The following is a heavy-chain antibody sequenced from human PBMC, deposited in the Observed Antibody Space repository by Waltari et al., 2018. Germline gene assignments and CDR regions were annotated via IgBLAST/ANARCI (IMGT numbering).Heavy chain of an antibody. J-gene: IGHJ3*02. V-gene: IGHV5-51*01. D-gene: IGHD2-21*01. CDR3: ARADGGNWAFHI. CDR1: GYSFATYW. Sequence: EVQLVPSGAEVKKPGESLKISCKGSGYSFATYWIGRVRQMPGKGLECMGIIYPSDSDTTYSPSFEGQVTISADKSISTAYLQWSSLKASDSAMYYCARADGGNWAFHIWGQGTMVTVSS. CDR2: IYPSDSDT.